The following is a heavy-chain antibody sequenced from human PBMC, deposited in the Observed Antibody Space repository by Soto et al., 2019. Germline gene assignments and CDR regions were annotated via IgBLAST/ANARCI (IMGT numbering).Heavy chain of an antibody. CDR1: GFTFTSSA. D-gene: IGHD5-18*01. CDR3: AAGGGGDSDGYRYNGMDV. V-gene: IGHV1-58*01. Sequence: QMQLVQSGPEVKKPGTSVKVSCKASGFTFTSSAVQWVRQARGQRLEWIGWIVVGSGNTNYAQKSRERCTVPRDMSTSQAYMDLSSLRSEDTAVYYCAAGGGGDSDGYRYNGMDVWAKGPRSPSP. J-gene: IGHJ6*02. CDR2: IVVGSGNT.